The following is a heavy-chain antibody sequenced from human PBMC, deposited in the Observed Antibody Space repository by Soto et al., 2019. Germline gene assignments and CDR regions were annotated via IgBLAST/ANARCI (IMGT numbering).Heavy chain of an antibody. V-gene: IGHV4-31*03. Sequence: QVQLQESGPRLVKPSQDLSLTCTVSGGSINSGAYPWSWVRQHPGKCLEWIGAISYRGTTYSNPSLQSRMTMSVDPSKTQLSLKLSSVTAADTAVYYCARMSATGTRWFDPWGPGTLVTVSS. J-gene: IGHJ5*02. CDR1: GGSINSGAYP. CDR2: ISYRGTT. D-gene: IGHD1-1*01. CDR3: ARMSATGTRWFDP.